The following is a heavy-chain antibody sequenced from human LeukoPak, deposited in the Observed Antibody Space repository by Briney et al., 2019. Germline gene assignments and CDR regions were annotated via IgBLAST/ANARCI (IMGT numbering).Heavy chain of an antibody. CDR2: IKQDGSEK. CDR3: AKDVVPFDY. CDR1: GFTFSSYW. V-gene: IGHV3-7*01. D-gene: IGHD2-21*01. J-gene: IGHJ4*02. Sequence: GGSLRLSCAASGFTFSSYWMSWVRQAPGKGLEWVANIKQDGSEKYYVDSVKGRFAISRANAKNSLYLQMNSLRAEDTAVYYCAKDVVPFDYWGQGTLVTVSS.